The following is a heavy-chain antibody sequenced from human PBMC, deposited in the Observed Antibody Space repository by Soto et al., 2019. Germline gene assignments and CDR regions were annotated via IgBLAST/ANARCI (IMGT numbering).Heavy chain of an antibody. D-gene: IGHD6-13*01. CDR3: ARSSSWYGFNY. J-gene: IGHJ4*02. CDR2: IYYSGST. Sequence: SETLSLTCTVSGGSISSYYWSWIRQPPGKGLEWIGYIYYSGSTNYNPSLKSRVTISVDTSKNQFSLKLSSVTAADTAVYYCARSSSWYGFNYWGQGTLVTVSS. CDR1: GGSISSYY. V-gene: IGHV4-59*01.